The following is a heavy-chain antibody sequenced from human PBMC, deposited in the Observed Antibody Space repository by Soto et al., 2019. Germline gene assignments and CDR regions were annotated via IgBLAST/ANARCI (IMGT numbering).Heavy chain of an antibody. Sequence: SETLSLTCAVSGYSISSGYYWGWIRQPPGKGLEWIGSIYHSGSTYYNPSLKSRVTISVDTSKNQFSLKLSSVTAADTAVYYCARVMGIAVAGTWFDPWGQGTLVTVSS. CDR1: GYSISSGYY. J-gene: IGHJ5*02. V-gene: IGHV4-38-2*01. CDR3: ARVMGIAVAGTWFDP. D-gene: IGHD6-19*01. CDR2: IYHSGST.